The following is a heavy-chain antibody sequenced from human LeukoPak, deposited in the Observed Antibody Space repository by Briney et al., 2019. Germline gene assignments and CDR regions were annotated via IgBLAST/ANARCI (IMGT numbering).Heavy chain of an antibody. CDR1: GGPISSYY. Sequence: SETLSLTCTVSGGPISSYYWSWIRQPPGKGLEWIGYIYYSGTTNYNPSLRSRVTISVDTSKNQFSLKLSSVTAADTAVYYCARGVYIAAAQYGYWGQGTLVSVSS. V-gene: IGHV4-59*01. D-gene: IGHD6-13*01. J-gene: IGHJ4*02. CDR2: IYYSGTT. CDR3: ARGVYIAAAQYGY.